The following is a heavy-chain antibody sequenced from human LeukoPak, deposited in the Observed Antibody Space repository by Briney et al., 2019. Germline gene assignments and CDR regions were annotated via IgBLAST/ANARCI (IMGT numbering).Heavy chain of an antibody. Sequence: SGTLSLTCSVSGGSISSYYWTWIRQPPGKGLEWIGYRYYSGSTTYNPSLKSRVTISVDTSKSQFSLKLISVTAADTAIYYCARVRGDFETDWGQGTLVTVSS. CDR1: GGSISSYY. CDR3: ARVRGDFETD. V-gene: IGHV4-59*01. J-gene: IGHJ1*01. D-gene: IGHD3-16*01. CDR2: RYYSGST.